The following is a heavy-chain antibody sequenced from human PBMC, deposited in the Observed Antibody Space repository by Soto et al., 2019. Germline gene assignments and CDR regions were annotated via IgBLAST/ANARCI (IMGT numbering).Heavy chain of an antibody. J-gene: IGHJ4*02. V-gene: IGHV1-69*05. D-gene: IGHD6-19*01. CDR3: ASSLGYSSV. CDR1: GGTFSSYA. CDR2: IIPIFGTA. Sequence: ASVKVSCKASGGTFSSYAISWVRQAPGQGLEWMGGIIPIFGTANYAQKFQGRVTMTTDTSTSTAYMELRSLRSDDTAVYYCASSLGYSSVWGQGTLVTVSS.